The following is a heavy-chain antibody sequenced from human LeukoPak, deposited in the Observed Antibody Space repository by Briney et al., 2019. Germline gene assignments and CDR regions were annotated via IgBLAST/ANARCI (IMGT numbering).Heavy chain of an antibody. CDR1: GFTFSGYG. CDR3: ARDFSPSGKVDY. Sequence: GGSLRLSCAASGFTFSGYGMHWVRQAPGKGLEWVAVIWYDGSNKYYADSVKGRFTISRDNSKNTLYLQMNSLRAEDTAVYYCARDFSPSGKVDYWGQGTLVTVSS. CDR2: IWYDGSNK. V-gene: IGHV3-33*01. J-gene: IGHJ4*02. D-gene: IGHD3-3*01.